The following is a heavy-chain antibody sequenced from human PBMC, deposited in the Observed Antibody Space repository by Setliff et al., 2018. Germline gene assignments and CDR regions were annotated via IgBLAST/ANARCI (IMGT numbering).Heavy chain of an antibody. D-gene: IGHD2-2*01. Sequence: GGSLRLSCAASGFTFSSYAMSWVRQAPGEGLEWVSAISGSGGSTYYADSVKGRFTISRDNSKNTLYLQMNSLRAEDTAVYYCARAHSSTLSVHDYWGQGTLVTVSS. CDR1: GFTFSSYA. V-gene: IGHV3-23*01. CDR2: ISGSGGST. J-gene: IGHJ4*02. CDR3: ARAHSSTLSVHDY.